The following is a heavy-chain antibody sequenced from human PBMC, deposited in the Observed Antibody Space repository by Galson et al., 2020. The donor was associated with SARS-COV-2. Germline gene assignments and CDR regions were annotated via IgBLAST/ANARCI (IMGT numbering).Heavy chain of an antibody. J-gene: IGHJ6*02. CDR2: IYSDGST. Sequence: GESLKISCAISGLDVGTNFMNWVRQAPGKGLEWVSTIYSDGSTHYAEPVKGRFTISRDTSKNTLSLEMNTLRVEDTAVYYCARGYYDYFGMNVWGPGTTVIVSS. D-gene: IGHD3-10*01. CDR1: GLDVGTNF. CDR3: ARGYYDYFGMNV. V-gene: IGHV3-53*01.